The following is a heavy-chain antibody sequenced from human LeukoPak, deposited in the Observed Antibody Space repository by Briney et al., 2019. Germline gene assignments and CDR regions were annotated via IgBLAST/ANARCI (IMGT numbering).Heavy chain of an antibody. V-gene: IGHV3-53*04. CDR2: IYSGGST. CDR3: ARERSLGYCSSTSCPYYGMDV. D-gene: IGHD2-2*01. CDR1: GFTVSSNY. Sequence: GGSLRLSCAASGFTVSSNYMSWVRQAPGKGLEWVSVIYSGGSTYYADSVKGRFTISRHNSKNTLYLQMNSLRAEDTAVYYCARERSLGYCSSTSCPYYGMDVWGQGTTVTVSS. J-gene: IGHJ6*02.